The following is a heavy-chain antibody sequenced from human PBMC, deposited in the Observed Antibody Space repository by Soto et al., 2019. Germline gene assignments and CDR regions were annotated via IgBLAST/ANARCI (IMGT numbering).Heavy chain of an antibody. CDR1: GFTFSSYG. D-gene: IGHD1-26*01. J-gene: IGHJ4*02. CDR3: AKSQQVGPTTIEY. V-gene: IGHV3-23*01. CDR2: IRGSGSKT. Sequence: PGGSLRLSCAASGFTFSSYGMSWVRQAPGKGLEWVSAIRGSGSKTYFADSVKGRFTISRDNSKNTLYLQMNSLRAEDTAVYYSAKSQQVGPTTIEYWGQGTPVTVSS.